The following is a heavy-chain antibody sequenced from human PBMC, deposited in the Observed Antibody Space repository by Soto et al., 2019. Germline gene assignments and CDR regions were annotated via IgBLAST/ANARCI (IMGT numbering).Heavy chain of an antibody. Sequence: EVQLVESGGGLVQPGGSLRLSCAASGFTFINYWMHWVRQAPGTGLVWVSRINTDVTITHYSASVKRRFTSSRDNAKNPLKLQMHRRRAEYTAVFYCARGKRPRPGGRMGVWGLGTPVTVS. CDR1: GFTFINYW. V-gene: IGHV3-74*01. CDR2: INTDVTIT. CDR3: ARGKRPRPGGRMGV. J-gene: IGHJ6*02. D-gene: IGHD3-16*01.